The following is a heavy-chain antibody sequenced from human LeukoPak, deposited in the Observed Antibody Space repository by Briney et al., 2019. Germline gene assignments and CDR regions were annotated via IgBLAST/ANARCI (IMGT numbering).Heavy chain of an antibody. CDR3: AAYCSSTSCQPPNYYYYGMDV. D-gene: IGHD2-2*01. Sequence: ASVKVSCKASGYTFTSYDINWVRQATGQGLEWMGWMNPNSGNTGYAQKFQGRVTMTRNTSISTAYMELSSLRSEDTAVYYCAAYCSSTSCQPPNYYYYGMDVWGQGTTVTVSS. J-gene: IGHJ6*02. CDR2: MNPNSGNT. V-gene: IGHV1-8*01. CDR1: GYTFTSYD.